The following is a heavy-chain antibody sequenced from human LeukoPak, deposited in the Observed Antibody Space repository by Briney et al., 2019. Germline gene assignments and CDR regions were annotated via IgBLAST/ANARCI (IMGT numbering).Heavy chain of an antibody. CDR3: AKGRDRWELQYYFDY. V-gene: IGHV3-30*02. J-gene: IGHJ4*02. CDR2: IRYDGSNK. CDR1: GFTFSSYG. Sequence: GGSLRLSCAASGFTFSSYGMHWVRQAPGKGLEWVAFIRYDGSNKYYADSVKGRFTISRDNSKNTLYLQMNSLRAEDTAVYYCAKGRDRWELQYYFDYWGQGTLVTVSS. D-gene: IGHD1-26*01.